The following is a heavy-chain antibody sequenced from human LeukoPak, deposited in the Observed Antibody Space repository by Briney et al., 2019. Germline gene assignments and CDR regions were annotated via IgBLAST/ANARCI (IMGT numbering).Heavy chain of an antibody. CDR3: ARSHYYDSGGYYSDAFDI. Sequence: GESLKISCKGSGYSFTSYWIGWVRQMLGKGLEWMGIIYPGDSDTRYSPSFQGQVTISADKSISTAYLQWSSLKASDTAMYYCARSHYYDSGGYYSDAFDIWGQGTMVTVSS. CDR2: IYPGDSDT. J-gene: IGHJ3*02. CDR1: GYSFTSYW. V-gene: IGHV5-51*01. D-gene: IGHD3-22*01.